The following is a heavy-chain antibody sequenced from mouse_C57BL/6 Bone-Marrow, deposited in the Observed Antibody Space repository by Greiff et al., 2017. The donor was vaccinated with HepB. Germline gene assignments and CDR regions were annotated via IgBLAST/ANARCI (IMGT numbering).Heavy chain of an antibody. CDR3: ARGDGSSYGFDY. CDR2: INPGSGGT. CDR1: GYAFTNYL. Sequence: VKLQESGAELVRPGTSVKVSCKASGYAFTNYLIEWVKQRPGQGLEWIGVINPGSGGTNYNEKFKGKATLTADKSSSTAYMQLSSLTSEDSAVYFCARGDGSSYGFDYWGQGTTLTVSS. J-gene: IGHJ2*01. V-gene: IGHV1-54*01. D-gene: IGHD1-1*01.